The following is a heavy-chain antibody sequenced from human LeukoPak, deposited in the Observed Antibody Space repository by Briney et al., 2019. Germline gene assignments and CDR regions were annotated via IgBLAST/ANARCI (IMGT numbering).Heavy chain of an antibody. CDR3: ARETNPIWFGELNPYFDY. V-gene: IGHV4-39*07. CDR1: GGSISYSNSY. Sequence: SETLSLTCTVSGGSISYSNSYWGWIRQPPGKGLEWIGNIYFSGSTYYKQSLKSRVTISVDTSKNQFSLKLSSVTAADTAVYYCARETNPIWFGELNPYFDYWGQGTLVTVSS. D-gene: IGHD3-10*01. J-gene: IGHJ4*02. CDR2: IYFSGST.